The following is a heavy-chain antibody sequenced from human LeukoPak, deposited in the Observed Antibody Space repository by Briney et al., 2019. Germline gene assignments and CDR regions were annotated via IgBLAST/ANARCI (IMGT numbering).Heavy chain of an antibody. D-gene: IGHD3-22*01. V-gene: IGHV3-74*01. J-gene: IGHJ4*02. Sequence: GGSLRLSCAASGFTFRTYWMHWVRQAPGKGLVWVSRIKGDGSGAIYADSVKGRFTISRGNAENTLYLQMNSLRAEDTAVYYCARSSSGYFLWGQGTLVTVSS. CDR1: GFTFRTYW. CDR2: IKGDGSGA. CDR3: ARSSSGYFL.